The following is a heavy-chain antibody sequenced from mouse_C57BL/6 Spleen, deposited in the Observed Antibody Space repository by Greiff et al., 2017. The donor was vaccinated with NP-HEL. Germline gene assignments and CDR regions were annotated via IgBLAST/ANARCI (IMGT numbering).Heavy chain of an antibody. D-gene: IGHD1-1*01. CDR2: IDPETGGT. Sequence: VQLQQSGAELVRPGASVTLSCKASGYTFTDYEMHWVKQTPVHGLEWIGAIDPETGGTAYNQKFKGKAILTADKSSSTAYMELRSLTSEDSAVYYCTRLTTVVSDYWGQGTTLTVSS. V-gene: IGHV1-15*01. J-gene: IGHJ2*01. CDR3: TRLTTVVSDY. CDR1: GYTFTDYE.